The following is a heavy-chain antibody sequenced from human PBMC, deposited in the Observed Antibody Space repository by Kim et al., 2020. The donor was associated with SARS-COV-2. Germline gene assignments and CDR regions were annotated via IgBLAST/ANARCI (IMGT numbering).Heavy chain of an antibody. V-gene: IGHV3-48*04. CDR3: VGVSVTTNDDY. CDR2: ISSSSSTI. CDR1: GFTFSSYS. D-gene: IGHD4-17*01. Sequence: GGSLRLSCAASGFTFSSYSMNWVRQAPGKGLEWVSYISSSSSTIYYADSVKGRFTISRDNAKNSLYLQMNSLRAEDTAVYYCVGVSVTTNDDYWGQGTLVTVSS. J-gene: IGHJ4*02.